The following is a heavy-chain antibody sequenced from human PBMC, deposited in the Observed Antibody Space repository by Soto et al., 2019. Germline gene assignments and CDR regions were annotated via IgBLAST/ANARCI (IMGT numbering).Heavy chain of an antibody. CDR1: TSYW. D-gene: IGHD2-15*01. CDR3: ARHKSSCSGGSCYYYYYYMDV. CDR2: IYPGDSDT. V-gene: IGHV5-51*01. Sequence: TSYWIGWVRQMPGKGLEWMGIIYPGDSDTRYSPSFQGQVTISADKSISTAYLQWSSLKASDTAMYYCARHKSSCSGGSCYYYYYYMDVWGKGTTVTVSS. J-gene: IGHJ6*03.